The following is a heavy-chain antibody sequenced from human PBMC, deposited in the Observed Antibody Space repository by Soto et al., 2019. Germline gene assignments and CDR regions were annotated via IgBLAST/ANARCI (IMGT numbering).Heavy chain of an antibody. D-gene: IGHD3-10*01. J-gene: IGHJ6*02. CDR1: EFTFSSYW. CDR3: ARDLSGRADV. Sequence: GGSLRLSCVASEFTFSSYWMHWVRQVPGKGLVWVSRLNEDGSFTTYADSVKGRFTISRDNAKKTLYLQMNSLRAEDTAVYYCARDLSGRADVWGQGTTVTGSS. V-gene: IGHV3-74*01. CDR2: LNEDGSFT.